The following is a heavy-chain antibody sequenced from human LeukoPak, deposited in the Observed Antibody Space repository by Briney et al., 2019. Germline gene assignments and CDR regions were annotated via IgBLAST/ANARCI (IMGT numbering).Heavy chain of an antibody. CDR1: GDSIRSTTYY. Sequence: PSETLSLTCTVFGDSIRSTTYYWAWIRQPPGKGLQWIGSIYHSGSTSYNPSLKSRVTISVDTSKNQFSLKLSSVTAADTAVYYCARTNPWELKYYFDYWGQGTLVTVSS. D-gene: IGHD1-7*01. V-gene: IGHV4-39*07. CDR3: ARTNPWELKYYFDY. CDR2: IYHSGST. J-gene: IGHJ4*02.